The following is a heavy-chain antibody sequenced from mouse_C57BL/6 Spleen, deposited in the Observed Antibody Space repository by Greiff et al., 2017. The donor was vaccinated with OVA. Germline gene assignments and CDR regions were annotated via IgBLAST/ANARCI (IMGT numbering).Heavy chain of an antibody. Sequence: VQGVESGAELVRPGASVTLSCKASGYTFTDYEMHWVKQTPVHGLEWIGAIDPETGGTAYNQKFKGKAILTADKSSSTAYMELRSLTSEDSAVYYCTRGGYYFDYWGQGTTLTVSS. CDR3: TRGGYYFDY. CDR2: IDPETGGT. CDR1: GYTFTDYE. V-gene: IGHV1-15*01. J-gene: IGHJ2*01.